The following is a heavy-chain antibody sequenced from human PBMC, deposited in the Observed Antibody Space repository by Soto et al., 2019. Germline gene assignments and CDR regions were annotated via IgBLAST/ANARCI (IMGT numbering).Heavy chain of an antibody. Sequence: QVQLQESGPGLVKPSDTLSLTCAVSGYSISSSNWWGWIRQPPGKGLEWIGYISYSGGTYYNPSLKSRVTMSIDTSKNQFSLKLSSVTAVDTAVYYCAGEYYHGSGSYSPVDWGQGTLVTVSS. V-gene: IGHV4-28*03. CDR1: GYSISSSNW. CDR2: ISYSGGT. J-gene: IGHJ4*02. CDR3: AGEYYHGSGSYSPVD. D-gene: IGHD3-10*01.